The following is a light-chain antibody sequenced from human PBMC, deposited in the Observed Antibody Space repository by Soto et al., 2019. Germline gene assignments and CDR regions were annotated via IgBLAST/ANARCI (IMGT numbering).Light chain of an antibody. CDR3: AAWDDSLSGVV. V-gene: IGLV1-47*01. Sequence: QSVLTQPPSASGTPGQRVTISCSGSSSNIGSNYVYWYQQLPGTAPKLLIYRXXXXXXXXXXXXXXXKSGTSASLAISGLRSEDEADYYCAAWDDSLSGVVFGGGTKLTVL. CDR1: SSNIGSNY. CDR2: RXX. J-gene: IGLJ2*01.